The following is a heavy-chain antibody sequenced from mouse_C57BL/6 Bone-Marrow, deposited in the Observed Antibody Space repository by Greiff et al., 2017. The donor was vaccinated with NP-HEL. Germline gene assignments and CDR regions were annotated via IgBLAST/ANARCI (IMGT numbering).Heavy chain of an antibody. CDR2: RYPGDGDT. V-gene: IGHV1-82*01. CDR3: ATGDYPAWFAY. J-gene: IGHJ3*01. D-gene: IGHD2-4*01. Sequence: QVQLQQSGPELVKPGASVKISCKASGYAFSSSWMNWVKQRPGKGLEWIGRRYPGDGDTNYNGKFKGKATRTADKSSSTAYMQLSSLTSEDSAVYFCATGDYPAWFAYWGQGTLVTVSA. CDR1: GYAFSSSW.